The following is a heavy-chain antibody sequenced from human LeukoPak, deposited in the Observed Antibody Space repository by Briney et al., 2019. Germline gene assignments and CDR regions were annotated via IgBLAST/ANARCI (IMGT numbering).Heavy chain of an antibody. V-gene: IGHV3-30*01. CDR1: GFTFSSYA. CDR2: ISYDGSNI. D-gene: IGHD4-23*01. CDR3: SRGAQGSDGGRSFDY. Sequence: GGSLRLPCAASGFTFSSYAMHWVRQAPGKGLEWVAVISYDGSNIFYADSVKGRFTISRDNSRNTLYLQINSLRAEDTAVYYCSRGAQGSDGGRSFDYWGQGTLVTVSS. J-gene: IGHJ4*02.